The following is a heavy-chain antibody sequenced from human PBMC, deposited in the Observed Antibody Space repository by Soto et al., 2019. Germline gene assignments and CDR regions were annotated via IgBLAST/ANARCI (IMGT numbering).Heavy chain of an antibody. CDR3: ARDRVGDYGDYVLYYYYGMDV. CDR1: GFTFSSYG. J-gene: IGHJ6*02. Sequence: GGSLRLSCAASGFTFSSYGMHWVRQAPGKGLEGVAVIWYDGSNKYYADSVKGRFTISRDNSKNTLYLQMNSLRAEDTAVYYCARDRVGDYGDYVLYYYYGMDVWGQGTTVPVSS. V-gene: IGHV3-33*01. D-gene: IGHD4-17*01. CDR2: IWYDGSNK.